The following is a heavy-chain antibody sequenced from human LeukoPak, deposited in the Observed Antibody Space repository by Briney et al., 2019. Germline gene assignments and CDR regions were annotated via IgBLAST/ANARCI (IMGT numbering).Heavy chain of an antibody. CDR3: AIVVNQKDAFDI. CDR1: GYTFTGYY. CDR2: INPNSGGT. J-gene: IGHJ3*02. Sequence: ASVKVSCKASGYTFTGYYMHWVRQAPGQGLEWMGRINPNSGGTNYAQKFQGRVTMTRDTSISTAYMGLSRLRSDDTAVYYCAIVVNQKDAFDIWGQGTMVTVSS. D-gene: IGHD3-22*01. V-gene: IGHV1-2*06.